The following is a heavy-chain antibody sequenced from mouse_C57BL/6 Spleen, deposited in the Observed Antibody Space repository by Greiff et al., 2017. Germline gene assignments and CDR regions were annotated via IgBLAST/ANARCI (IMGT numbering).Heavy chain of an antibody. J-gene: IGHJ1*03. CDR2: INPNNGGT. V-gene: IGHV1-26*01. CDR3: ARRPYYRKYRYCDV. CDR1: GYTFTDYY. D-gene: IGHD2-12*01. Sequence: EVQLQQSGPELVKPGASVKISCKASGYTFTDYYMNWVKQSHGKSLEWIGDINPNNGGTSYNQKFKGKATLTVDKSSSTAYMELRSLTSEDSAVXYCARRPYYRKYRYCDVWGTGTTVTVSS.